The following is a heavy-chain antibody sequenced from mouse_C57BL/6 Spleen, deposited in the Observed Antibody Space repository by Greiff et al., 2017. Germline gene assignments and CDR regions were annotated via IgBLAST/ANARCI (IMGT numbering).Heavy chain of an antibody. CDR1: GYTFTSYW. V-gene: IGHV1-52*01. CDR2: IDPSDSET. Sequence: VQLQQPGAELVRPGSSVKLSCKASGYTFTSYWMHWVKQRPIQGLEWIGNIDPSDSETHYNQKFKDKATLTVDKSSSTAYMQISSLTSEDSAVYYCARRDSSGYVFFDYWGQGTTLTVSS. D-gene: IGHD3-2*02. CDR3: ARRDSSGYVFFDY. J-gene: IGHJ2*01.